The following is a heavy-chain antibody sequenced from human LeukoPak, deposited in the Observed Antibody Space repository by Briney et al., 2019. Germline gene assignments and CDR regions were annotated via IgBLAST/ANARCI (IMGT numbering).Heavy chain of an antibody. CDR1: GFAFSTSD. D-gene: IGHD4-11*01. V-gene: IGHV3-13*01. Sequence: GGSLRLSCAASGFAFSTSDMHWVRQAAGQGLEWVSGIGKAGDTYYLDSVRGRFTIFRENDENSVYLQMNNLRAGDTAVYYCARGDYMGFDPWGQGTLVTVSS. CDR3: ARGDYMGFDP. J-gene: IGHJ5*02. CDR2: IGKAGDT.